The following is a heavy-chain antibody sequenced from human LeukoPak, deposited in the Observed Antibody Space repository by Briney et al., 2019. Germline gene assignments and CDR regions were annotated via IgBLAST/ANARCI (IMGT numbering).Heavy chain of an antibody. CDR1: GGSFSAYY. CDR2: INHSGST. J-gene: IGHJ3*02. Sequence: SETLSLTCAVYGGSFSAYYWSWIRQPPGKGLEWIGEINHSGSTNYNPSLKSRVTISVDTSKNQFSLKLSSVTAADTAVYYCARPKMATALIGAFDIWGQGTMATVSS. V-gene: IGHV4-34*01. CDR3: ARPKMATALIGAFDI. D-gene: IGHD5-24*01.